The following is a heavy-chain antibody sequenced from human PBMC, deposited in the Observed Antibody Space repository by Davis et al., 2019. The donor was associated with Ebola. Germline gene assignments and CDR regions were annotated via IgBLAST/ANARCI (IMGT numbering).Heavy chain of an antibody. CDR3: ARDTGQYYYMDV. CDR1: GYSIGSGYY. CDR2: IYHSGST. J-gene: IGHJ6*03. V-gene: IGHV4-38-2*02. D-gene: IGHD4-17*01. Sequence: GSLRLSCTVSGYSIGSGYYWGWMRQPPGKGLEWIGSIYHSGSTYYNPSLKSRVTISVDTSNNQFSLKLGSVTAADTAVYYCARDTGQYYYMDVWGKGTTVTVSS.